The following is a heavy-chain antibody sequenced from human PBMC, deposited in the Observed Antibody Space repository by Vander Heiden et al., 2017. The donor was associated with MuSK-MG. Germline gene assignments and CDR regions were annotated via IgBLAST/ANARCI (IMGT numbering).Heavy chain of an antibody. V-gene: IGHV3-30*04. CDR3: AREQMCFDY. CDR1: GFTFSSYA. Sequence: QVQLVESGGGVVQPGRSLRLPCAASGFTFSSYAMHWVRQAPGKGLEWVAVISYDGSNKYYADSVKGRFTISRDNSKNTLYLQMNSLRAEDTAVYYCAREQMCFDYWGQGTLVTVSS. J-gene: IGHJ4*02. CDR2: ISYDGSNK.